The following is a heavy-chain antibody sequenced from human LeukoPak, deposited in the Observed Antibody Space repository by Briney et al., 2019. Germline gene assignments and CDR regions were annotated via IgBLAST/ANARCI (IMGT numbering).Heavy chain of an antibody. Sequence: GGSLRLSCAASGFTFSSYGMSWVRQAPGKGLEWVSAISGSGGSTYYADSVKGRFTISRDNSKNTLYLHMNSLRAEDTAVYYCAKDFTYDSSGYYLYDAFDIWGQGTMVTVSS. CDR2: ISGSGGST. J-gene: IGHJ3*02. D-gene: IGHD3-22*01. CDR1: GFTFSSYG. V-gene: IGHV3-23*01. CDR3: AKDFTYDSSGYYLYDAFDI.